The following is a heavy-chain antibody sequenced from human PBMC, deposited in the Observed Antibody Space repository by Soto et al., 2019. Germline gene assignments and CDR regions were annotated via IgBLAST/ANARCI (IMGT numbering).Heavy chain of an antibody. V-gene: IGHV3-11*05. J-gene: IGHJ6*02. CDR3: ARDLWGYCGTDCYPLDV. Sequence: PGGSLRLSCAASGFTFSDYYMSWIRQAPGKGLEWVSYISGSSRYTNYADSVRGRFTISRDNAKNSLYLQMNSLRAEDTAVYYCARDLWGYCGTDCYPLDVWGQGTTVTVSS. CDR1: GFTFSDYY. CDR2: ISGSSRYT. D-gene: IGHD2-21*02.